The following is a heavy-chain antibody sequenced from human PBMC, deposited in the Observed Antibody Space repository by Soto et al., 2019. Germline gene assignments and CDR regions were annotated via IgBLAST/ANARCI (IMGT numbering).Heavy chain of an antibody. CDR2: IIPIFGTA. J-gene: IGHJ6*02. D-gene: IGHD6-6*01. Sequence: QVQLVQSGAEVKKPGSSVKVSCKASGGTFSSYAISWVRQAPGQGLEWMGGIIPIFGTANYAQKFQGRVTITADESTSTAYMELSSLRSEDTAVYYCARPVYSSSSPPYYYYYYGMDVWGQGTTVTVSS. CDR3: ARPVYSSSSPPYYYYYYGMDV. V-gene: IGHV1-69*01. CDR1: GGTFSSYA.